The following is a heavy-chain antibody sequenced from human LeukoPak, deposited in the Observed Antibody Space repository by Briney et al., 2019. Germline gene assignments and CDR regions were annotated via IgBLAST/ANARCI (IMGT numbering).Heavy chain of an antibody. Sequence: GGSLRLSCTASGFTFRTYSMNWVRQAPGKGLEWVSSINSRSSDEYYADSVKGRFTISRDNAKNSLYLQMNSLRAEDTAVYYCAREGSIVPHQDLDSWGQGTLVTVSS. V-gene: IGHV3-21*01. CDR2: INSRSSDE. CDR3: AREGSIVPHQDLDS. D-gene: IGHD2-8*01. CDR1: GFTFRTYS. J-gene: IGHJ4*02.